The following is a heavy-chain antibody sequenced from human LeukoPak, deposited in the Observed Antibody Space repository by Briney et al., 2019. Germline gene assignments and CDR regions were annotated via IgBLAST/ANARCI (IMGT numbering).Heavy chain of an antibody. J-gene: IGHJ4*02. CDR1: GFTFSSYD. CDR2: IGTAGDP. V-gene: IGHV3-13*05. CDR3: ARAGCSGGSCYGYFDY. Sequence: PGGPLRLSCAASGFTFSSYDMHWVRQAAGKGLEWVSAIGTAGDPYYPGSVKGRFTISRENAKNSLYLQMNSLRAGDTAVYYCARAGCSGGSCYGYFDYWGQGTLGTVSP. D-gene: IGHD2-15*01.